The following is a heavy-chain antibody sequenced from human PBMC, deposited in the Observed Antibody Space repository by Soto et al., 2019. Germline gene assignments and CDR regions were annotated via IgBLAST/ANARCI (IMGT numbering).Heavy chain of an antibody. D-gene: IGHD1-26*01. V-gene: IGHV3-72*01. Sequence: EVQLVESGGGLVQPGGSLRLSCAAPGFTLSDHYMDWVRQAPGKGLEWVGRTKNKANRYTTEYAASVNGRFTISRDDSKNSLYLQMNSLKTEDTAVYYCARWVSGSPDNWGQGTLVTVSS. CDR1: GFTLSDHY. CDR3: ARWVSGSPDN. CDR2: TKNKANRYTT. J-gene: IGHJ4*02.